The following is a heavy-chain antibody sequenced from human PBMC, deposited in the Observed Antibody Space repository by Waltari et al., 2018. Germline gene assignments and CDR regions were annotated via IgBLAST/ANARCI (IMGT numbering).Heavy chain of an antibody. Sequence: QVQLQQWGAGLLKPSETLSLTCAVYGGSFSGYYWSWIRQPPGKGLEWIWEINHSGSTNYNPSLKSRVTIAVDTSKNQFALKLSSVTAADTAVYYCARIGGYDSSGYSTYYLDYWGQGTLVTVSS. CDR1: GGSFSGYY. J-gene: IGHJ4*02. D-gene: IGHD3-22*01. CDR2: INHSGST. V-gene: IGHV4-34*01. CDR3: ARIGGYDSSGYSTYYLDY.